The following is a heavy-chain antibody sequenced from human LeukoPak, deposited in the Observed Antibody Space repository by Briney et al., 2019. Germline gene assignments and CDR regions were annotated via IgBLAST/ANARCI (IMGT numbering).Heavy chain of an antibody. CDR2: INHSGST. V-gene: IGHV4-34*01. D-gene: IGHD1-26*01. CDR1: GGSFSGYY. Sequence: SETLSLTCAVYGGSFSGYYWSWIRQPPGKGLEWIGEINHSGSTSYNPSLKSRVTISVDTSKNQLSLKLSSVTAADTAVYYCARGPREGAIGFDYWGQGTLVTVSS. CDR3: ARGPREGAIGFDY. J-gene: IGHJ4*02.